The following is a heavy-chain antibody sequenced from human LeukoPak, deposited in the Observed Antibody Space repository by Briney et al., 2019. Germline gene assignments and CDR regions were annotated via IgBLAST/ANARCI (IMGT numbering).Heavy chain of an antibody. V-gene: IGHV4-59*01. J-gene: IGHJ6*02. Sequence: SETLSLTCTASGVSISSYYWSWVRQPPGKGLEWVGDIYYSGSTNYNPSLKSRVTISLETSNNHFSLKLSSVTAADTAVYYCARTIYPDGTTVTTSTYYYGMDVWGQGTTVTVSS. CDR2: IYYSGST. CDR1: GVSISSYY. D-gene: IGHD4-17*01. CDR3: ARTIYPDGTTVTTSTYYYGMDV.